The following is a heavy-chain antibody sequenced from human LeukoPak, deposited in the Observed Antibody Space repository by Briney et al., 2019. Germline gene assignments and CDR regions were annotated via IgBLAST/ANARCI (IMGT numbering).Heavy chain of an antibody. Sequence: GGSLRLSCAASGFTFSSYSMNWVRQAPGKGLEWVSSISSSSSYIYYADSVKGRFTISRDNAKNTLYLQMNSLRAEDTAVYYCARDPSSNGYNYYFDYWGQGTLVTVSS. CDR2: ISSSSSYI. J-gene: IGHJ4*02. CDR1: GFTFSSYS. CDR3: ARDPSSNGYNYYFDY. V-gene: IGHV3-21*01. D-gene: IGHD5-24*01.